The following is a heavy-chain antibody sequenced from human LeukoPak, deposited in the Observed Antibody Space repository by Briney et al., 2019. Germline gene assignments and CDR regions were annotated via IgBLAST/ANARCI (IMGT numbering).Heavy chain of an antibody. CDR1: GYTFTGYY. V-gene: IGHV1-2*02. J-gene: IGHJ4*02. CDR3: ARPVNDFWSGYYLS. CDR2: INPNSGGT. D-gene: IGHD3-3*01. Sequence: GASVKVSCKASGYTFTGYYMHWVRQAPGQGLEWMGWINPNSGGTNYAQKFQGRVTMTRDTSISTAYMELSRLRSDDTAVYYCARPVNDFWSGYYLSWGQGTLVTVSS.